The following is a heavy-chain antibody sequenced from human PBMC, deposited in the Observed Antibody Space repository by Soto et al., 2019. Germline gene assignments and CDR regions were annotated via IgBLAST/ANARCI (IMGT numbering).Heavy chain of an antibody. Sequence: HPGGSLRLSCAASGFTFSSFAMNWVRQAPGKGLEWVSVISGSGGSTYYADSVKGRFTISRDNSKNTLYLQMNSLRAEDTAVYYCAKGGYYGSGIYDAFDIWGQGTMVTVSS. CDR3: AKGGYYGSGIYDAFDI. CDR1: GFTFSSFA. CDR2: ISGSGGST. J-gene: IGHJ3*02. V-gene: IGHV3-23*01. D-gene: IGHD3-10*01.